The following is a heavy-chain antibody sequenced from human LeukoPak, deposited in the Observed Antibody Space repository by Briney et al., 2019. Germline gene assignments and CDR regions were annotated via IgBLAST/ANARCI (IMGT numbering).Heavy chain of an antibody. J-gene: IGHJ4*02. CDR1: GFIFSSYE. CDR3: AREDGQTGYYFDY. CDR2: ISKSGSTK. Sequence: GGSLRLSCAASGFIFSSYEMIWFRQAPGKGLEFVSYISKSGSTKYYADSVRGRFTISRDDPKNSLYLQMNSLRAEDTALYFCAREDGQTGYYFDYWGQGILVTVYS. V-gene: IGHV3-48*03. D-gene: IGHD1-14*01.